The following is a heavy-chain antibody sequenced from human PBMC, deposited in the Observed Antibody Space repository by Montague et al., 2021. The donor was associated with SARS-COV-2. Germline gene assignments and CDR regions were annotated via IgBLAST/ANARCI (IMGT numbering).Heavy chain of an antibody. D-gene: IGHD1-1*01. Sequence: SETLSLTCTVSGGSISSYYWSWIRQPAGKGLEWIGRIYYSGSTNYNPSLTSRVTISEDTSKNQVSLKLTSVTAADTAVYYCARRLSVTTVTSHMYHYAMDVWGQGTTVTVSS. CDR1: GGSISSYY. CDR3: ARRLSVTTVTSHMYHYAMDV. CDR2: IYYSGST. V-gene: IGHV4-59*08. J-gene: IGHJ6*02.